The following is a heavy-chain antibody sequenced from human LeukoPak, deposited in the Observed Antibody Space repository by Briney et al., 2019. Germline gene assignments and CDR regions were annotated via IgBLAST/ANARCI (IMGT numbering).Heavy chain of an antibody. J-gene: IGHJ5*02. CDR2: IFYGGSS. V-gene: IGHV4-39*07. Sequence: SETLSLTCTVSGDSIYNSDYYWGWIRRPPGKGLEWIGSIFYGGSSYYNPSLESRVTISIAPSKSQFSLNLRFVTAADTAVYYCARDREKPTTVIPPGPWGQGTLVTVSS. CDR3: ARDREKPTTVIPPGP. CDR1: GDSIYNSDYY. D-gene: IGHD4-17*01.